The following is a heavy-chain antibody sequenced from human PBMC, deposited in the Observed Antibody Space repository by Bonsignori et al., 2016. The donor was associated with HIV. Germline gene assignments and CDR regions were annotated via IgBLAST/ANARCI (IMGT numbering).Heavy chain of an antibody. CDR3: VRDMWLIYGAWFDP. D-gene: IGHD6-19*01. Sequence: QVQLRESGPGLVKPSETLSLTCTVSGAPIGPSYSWGWVRQSPEKGLQWIGSVRYSGSAYHNPSLKSRVSISLDTSKNEFSLKMSSMTAADTAVYYCVRDMWLIYGAWFDPWGPAESRSPSLQ. CDR2: VRYSGSA. V-gene: IGHV4-39*07. J-gene: IGHJ5*02. CDR1: GAPIGPSYS.